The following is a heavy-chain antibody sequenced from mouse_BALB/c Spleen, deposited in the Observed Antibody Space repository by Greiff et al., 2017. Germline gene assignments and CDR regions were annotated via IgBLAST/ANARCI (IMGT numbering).Heavy chain of an antibody. V-gene: IGHV1-15*01. J-gene: IGHJ1*01. D-gene: IGHD1-1*01. Sequence: VQLQQPGAELVRPGASVTLSCKASGYTFTDYEMHWVKQTPVHGLEWIGAIDPETGGTAYNQKFKGKATLTADKSSSTAYMELRSLTSEDSAVYYCTRSHGSSYDWYFDVWGAGTTVTVSS. CDR1: GYTFTDYE. CDR3: TRSHGSSYDWYFDV. CDR2: IDPETGGT.